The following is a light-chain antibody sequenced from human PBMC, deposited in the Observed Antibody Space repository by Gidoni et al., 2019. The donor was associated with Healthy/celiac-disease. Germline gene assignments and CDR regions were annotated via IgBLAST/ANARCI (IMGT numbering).Light chain of an antibody. J-gene: IGKJ4*01. CDR2: WAS. CDR3: QQYYSTPLT. V-gene: IGKV4-1*01. Sequence: DIVMTQSPDSQAVSMGERATINCKPSQSVLYSSNNKNYLAWYQQKPGQPPKLLIYWASTRETGVPDRFIGSGSGTDFALTIGSLQAEDVAVYYCQQYYSTPLTFGGGTKVEIK. CDR1: QSVLYSSNNKNY.